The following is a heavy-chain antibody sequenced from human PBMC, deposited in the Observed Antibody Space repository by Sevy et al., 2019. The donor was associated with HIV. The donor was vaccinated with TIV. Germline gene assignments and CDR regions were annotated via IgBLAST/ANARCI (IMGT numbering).Heavy chain of an antibody. D-gene: IGHD2-21*02. CDR3: ARGGIRGDHDAFDI. CDR2: ISSSSSYI. Sequence: GGSLRLSCAASGFTFSSYSMNWVRQAPGKGLEWVSSISSSSSYIYYADSGKGRFTISRDNAKNSLYLQMNSLRAEDTAVYYCARGGIRGDHDAFDIWGQGTMVTVSS. CDR1: GFTFSSYS. V-gene: IGHV3-21*01. J-gene: IGHJ3*02.